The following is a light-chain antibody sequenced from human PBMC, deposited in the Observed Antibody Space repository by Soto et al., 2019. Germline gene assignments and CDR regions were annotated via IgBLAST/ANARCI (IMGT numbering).Light chain of an antibody. J-gene: IGLJ1*01. CDR3: FSFTTDVTHV. V-gene: IGLV2-14*01. CDR2: DVS. Sequence: QSALTQPASVSGSPGQSITISCTGSSSDIGAYNYVSWFQQYPGKAPKLIISDVSNRPSGVSNRFSGSKSGTAASLTISGLHTEDEADYFYFSFTTDVTHVFGTGTEVTAL. CDR1: SSDIGAYNY.